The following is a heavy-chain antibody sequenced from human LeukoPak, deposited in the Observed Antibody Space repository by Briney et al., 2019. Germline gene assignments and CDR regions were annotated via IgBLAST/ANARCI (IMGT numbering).Heavy chain of an antibody. CDR1: GGSISSNY. D-gene: IGHD4-17*01. V-gene: IGHV4-59*12. CDR2: IYYSGST. CDR3: ARDPDYGDLNWYFDL. Sequence: SETLSLTCTVSGGSISSNYWSWIRQPAGKGLEWIGYIYYSGSTNYNPSLKSRVTISVDTSKNQFSLKLSSVTAADTAVYYCARDPDYGDLNWYFDLWGRGTLVTVSS. J-gene: IGHJ2*01.